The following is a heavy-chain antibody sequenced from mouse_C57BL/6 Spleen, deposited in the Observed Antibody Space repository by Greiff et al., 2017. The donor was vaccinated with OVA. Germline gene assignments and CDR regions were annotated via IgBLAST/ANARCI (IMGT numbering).Heavy chain of an antibody. J-gene: IGHJ3*01. D-gene: IGHD2-1*01. Sequence: VQLQQSGAELVRPGASVKLSCTASGFTIKDYYMHWVKQRPEQGLEWIGRIDPEDGDTEYAPKFQGKATMTADTSSNTAYLQLSSLTSADTAVSYCSAGGNYVEAMAYWGQGTLVTVSA. CDR2: IDPEDGDT. CDR3: SAGGNYVEAMAY. V-gene: IGHV14-1*01. CDR1: GFTIKDYY.